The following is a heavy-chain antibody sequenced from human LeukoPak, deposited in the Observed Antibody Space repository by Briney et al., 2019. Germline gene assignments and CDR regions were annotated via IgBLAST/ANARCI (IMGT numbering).Heavy chain of an antibody. CDR1: GYTFTGYD. D-gene: IGHD3-3*01. CDR3: ARGMDYDFWSGYYFWFDP. J-gene: IGHJ5*02. CDR2: MNPNSGNT. Sequence: ASVKVSCKASGYTFTGYDINWVRQATGQGLEWMGWMNPNSGNTGYAQKFQGRVTMTRNTSISTAYMELSSLRSEDTAVYYCARGMDYDFWSGYYFWFDPWGQGTLVTVSS. V-gene: IGHV1-8*01.